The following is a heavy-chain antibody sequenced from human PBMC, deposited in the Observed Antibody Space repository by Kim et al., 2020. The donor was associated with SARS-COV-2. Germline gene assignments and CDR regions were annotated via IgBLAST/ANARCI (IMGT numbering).Heavy chain of an antibody. Sequence: QQFQGRVTMTADESTSTAYMELSSLRSEDTAVYYCARAEGNIVATTPLAYWGQGTLVTVSS. J-gene: IGHJ4*02. CDR3: ARAEGNIVATTPLAY. D-gene: IGHD5-12*01. V-gene: IGHV1-69*01.